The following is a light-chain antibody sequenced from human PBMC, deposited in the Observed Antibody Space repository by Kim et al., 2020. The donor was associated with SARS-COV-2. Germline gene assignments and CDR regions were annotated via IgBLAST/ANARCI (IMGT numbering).Light chain of an antibody. CDR1: QGISSW. Sequence: SASVGDEVPILCRASQGISSWLACYQQRPGKAPKLLIYAASSLQSGVPSRFSGSGSGTDFTLTISSLQPEDFATYYCQQANSFPYTFGQGTKLEI. V-gene: IGKV1-12*01. CDR3: QQANSFPYT. J-gene: IGKJ2*01. CDR2: AAS.